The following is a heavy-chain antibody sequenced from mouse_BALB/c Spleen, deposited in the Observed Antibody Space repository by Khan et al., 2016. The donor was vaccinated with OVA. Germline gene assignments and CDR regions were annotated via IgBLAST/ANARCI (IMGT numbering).Heavy chain of an antibody. CDR2: ISYSGST. CDR3: ARSRGYDYDAWFAF. D-gene: IGHD2-4*01. Sequence: EVQLQESGPGLVKPSQSLSLTCTVTGYSITSDYAWNWIRHFPGNKLEWMGYISYSGSTSYNPSLKSRISITRDTSKNQFFLQLSSVTTEDTATYYWARSRGYDYDAWFAFWGQGTLVTVSA. V-gene: IGHV3-2*02. CDR1: GYSITSDYA. J-gene: IGHJ3*01.